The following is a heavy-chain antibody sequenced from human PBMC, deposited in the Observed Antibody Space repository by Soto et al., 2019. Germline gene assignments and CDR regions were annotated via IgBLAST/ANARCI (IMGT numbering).Heavy chain of an antibody. Sequence: QVQLVQSGAEVKKPGSSVKVSCKASGGTFNSYAISWVRQAPGQGLEWMGGIIPIFGTANYAQKFQGRVTITADESTSTAYMELRSLRSEETAVYYCASIKDTDYYHGMDVWGQGTTVTVSS. CDR2: IIPIFGTA. V-gene: IGHV1-69*12. J-gene: IGHJ6*02. CDR3: ASIKDTDYYHGMDV. CDR1: GGTFNSYA.